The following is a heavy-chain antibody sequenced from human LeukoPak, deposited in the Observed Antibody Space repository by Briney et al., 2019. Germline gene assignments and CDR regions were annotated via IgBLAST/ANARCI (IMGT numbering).Heavy chain of an antibody. CDR1: GFTFNGHE. V-gene: IGHV3-48*03. Sequence: GGSLRLSCAAFGFTFNGHEMNWVRQAPGKGLEWISSISSSGNTRYYADSVKGRFTISRDNAKSSLYLQMNSLRVEDTAVYYCTGGGFDYWGQGALVTVSS. CDR2: ISSSGNTR. J-gene: IGHJ4*02. CDR3: TGGGFDY.